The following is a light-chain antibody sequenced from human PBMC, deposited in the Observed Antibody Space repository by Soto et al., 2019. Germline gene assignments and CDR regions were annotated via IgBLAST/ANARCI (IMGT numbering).Light chain of an antibody. J-gene: IGKJ4*01. CDR3: QQYSSSSLT. Sequence: EIVLTQSPGGVSLSPGERATLSCRASQSVSGSYLAWYQQKPGQAPRLLIYGASTRATGIPDRFSGSGSGTVFPLTISRLDPEDVAVYYCQQYSSSSLTFGEGTKVEI. V-gene: IGKV3-20*01. CDR1: QSVSGSY. CDR2: GAS.